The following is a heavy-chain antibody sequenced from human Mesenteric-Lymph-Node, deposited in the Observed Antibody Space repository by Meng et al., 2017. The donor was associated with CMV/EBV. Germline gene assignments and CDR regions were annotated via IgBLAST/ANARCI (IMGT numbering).Heavy chain of an antibody. Sequence: SETLSLTCTVSGYSISSGYYWGWTRQPPGKGLEWIGSIYHSGNTFYNPSLKSRVSISVDTSKNQFSLRLTSVTVADTAVYHCAREGNDDYNTPGAYWGQGALVTVSS. J-gene: IGHJ4*02. CDR1: GYSISSGYY. D-gene: IGHD5-24*01. V-gene: IGHV4-38-2*02. CDR2: IYHSGNT. CDR3: AREGNDDYNTPGAY.